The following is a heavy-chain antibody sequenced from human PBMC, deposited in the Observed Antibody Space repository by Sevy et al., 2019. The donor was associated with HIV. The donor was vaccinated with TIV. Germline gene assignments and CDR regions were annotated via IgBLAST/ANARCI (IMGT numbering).Heavy chain of an antibody. CDR1: GFTFSDYY. V-gene: IGHV3-11*06. D-gene: IGHD3-16*01. CDR2: ISSSSSYT. Sequence: GGSLRLSCAASGFTFSDYYMSWIRQAPGKGLEWVSYISSSSSYTNYADSVKGRFTISRDNAKNSRYLQMNSLRAEDTAVYYCAREVKNYDYIWGSFPPNNYYYYYGMDVWGQGTTVTVSS. CDR3: AREVKNYDYIWGSFPPNNYYYYYGMDV. J-gene: IGHJ6*02.